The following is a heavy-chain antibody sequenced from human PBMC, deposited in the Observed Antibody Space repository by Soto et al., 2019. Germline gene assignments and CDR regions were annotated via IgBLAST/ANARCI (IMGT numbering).Heavy chain of an antibody. D-gene: IGHD2-15*01. CDR1: GFTVISTY. CDR2: IYSGGST. V-gene: IGHV3-53*01. Sequence: GSLRLSCAASGFTVISTYMSWVRQASGKGLEWVSFIYSGGSTYYADSVKGRFAVSRDNSKNTLYLQMNSLRAEDTAVYYCAGGGQVRGGMDVWGQGTTVTVSS. CDR3: AGGGQVRGGMDV. J-gene: IGHJ6*02.